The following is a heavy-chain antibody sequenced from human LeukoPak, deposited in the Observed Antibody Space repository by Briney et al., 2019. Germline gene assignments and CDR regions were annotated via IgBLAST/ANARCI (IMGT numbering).Heavy chain of an antibody. CDR2: INTYKGNT. D-gene: IGHD2-21*02. CDR1: GYTFTDFG. V-gene: IGHV1-18*01. J-gene: IGHJ5*02. CDR3: ARDQRVGVTAFYRPFGP. Sequence: GASVKVSCKASGYTFTDFGISWVRQALGQGLEWMGWINTYKGNTNYGQRFQGRFTMTIDTATNTAFMVLRSLRSDDTAVYYCARDQRVGVTAFYRPFGPWGQGTPVTVSS.